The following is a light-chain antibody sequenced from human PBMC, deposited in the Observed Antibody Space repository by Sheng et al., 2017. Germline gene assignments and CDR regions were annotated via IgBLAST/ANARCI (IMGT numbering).Light chain of an antibody. J-gene: IGLJ1*01. CDR2: EVS. V-gene: IGLV2-8*01. CDR3: NSFTSTSTQV. Sequence: QSALTQPPSASGSPGQSVTISCTGTSSDVGAYNYVSWYQQHPGKAPNLVIYEVSKRPSGVPDRFSGSKSGNTASLTVSGLQAEDEADYYCNSFTSTSTQVFGTGTKVTVL. CDR1: SSDVGAYNY.